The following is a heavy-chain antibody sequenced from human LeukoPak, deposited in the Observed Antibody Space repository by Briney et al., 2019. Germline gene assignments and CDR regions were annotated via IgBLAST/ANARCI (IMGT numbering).Heavy chain of an antibody. CDR3: ARGYRLPSSGFDY. Sequence: PSETLSLTCTVVGDSMRNYYWSWIRQSPGKGLEWIGHISYSGNTNYNPSLKSRVTISIDTSRNQFSLNLYSVTASDTALYYCARGYRLPSSGFDYWGQGTPVTVSS. J-gene: IGHJ4*02. CDR2: ISYSGNT. V-gene: IGHV4-59*08. CDR1: GDSMRNYY. D-gene: IGHD3-22*01.